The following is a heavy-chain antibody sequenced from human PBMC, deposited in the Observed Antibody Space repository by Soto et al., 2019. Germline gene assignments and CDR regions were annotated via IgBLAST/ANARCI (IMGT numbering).Heavy chain of an antibody. CDR1: GFTFSTYS. CDR2: ISSSSNYI. Sequence: KPGGSMRLSCAASGFTFSTYSMNWVRQAPGKGLEWVSSISSSSNYIYYADSVKGRFTISRDSAQNSLYLQMSSLRAEDTAVYYCARERSYAFDIWGQGTMVTVSS. CDR3: ARERSYAFDI. V-gene: IGHV3-21*01. J-gene: IGHJ3*02.